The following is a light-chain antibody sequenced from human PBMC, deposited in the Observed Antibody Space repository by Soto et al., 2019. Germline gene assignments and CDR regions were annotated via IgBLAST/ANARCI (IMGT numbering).Light chain of an antibody. Sequence: EFVLTQSPATLSLSPGERATLSCRASQSVSSNLAWYQQKPGQAPRLLIYGASTRATGIPARFRGSGSGTEFTLTISSLQSEDFAVYYCQQYNNWPPITFGQGTRLEIK. CDR1: QSVSSN. J-gene: IGKJ5*01. CDR2: GAS. V-gene: IGKV3-15*01. CDR3: QQYNNWPPIT.